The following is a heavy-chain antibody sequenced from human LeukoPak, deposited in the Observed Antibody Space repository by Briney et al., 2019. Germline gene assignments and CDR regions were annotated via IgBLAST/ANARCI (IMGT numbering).Heavy chain of an antibody. CDR1: GGTFSNYA. CDR3: ARDDGGNSLVDY. V-gene: IGHV1-69*04. J-gene: IGHJ4*02. CDR2: IIPILGIT. D-gene: IGHD4-23*01. Sequence: ASVTVSCKASGGTFSNYAVSWVRQAPGQGHEWMGRIIPILGITNYAQKFQGRVTMTRDTSTSTVYMELSSLRSEDTAVYYCARDDGGNSLVDYWGQGTLVTVSS.